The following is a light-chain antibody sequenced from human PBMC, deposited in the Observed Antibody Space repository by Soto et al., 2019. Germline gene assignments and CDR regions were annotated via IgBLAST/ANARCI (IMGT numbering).Light chain of an antibody. CDR1: QSVSSK. V-gene: IGKV3-15*01. CDR3: QQYNNCPLT. J-gene: IGKJ4*01. Sequence: EIVMTQSPATLSVSPGERATLSCRASQSVSSKLAWYQQKPGQAPRLLIYGASTRATGIPARFSGSGSGTEFSLTISNLQSEDFAVYYCQQYNNCPLTFGGGTNVDIK. CDR2: GAS.